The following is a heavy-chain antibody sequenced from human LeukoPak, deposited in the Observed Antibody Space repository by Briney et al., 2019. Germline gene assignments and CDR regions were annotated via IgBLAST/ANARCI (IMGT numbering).Heavy chain of an antibody. Sequence: SETLSLTCTVSGGSFSSGSYYWSWIRQPAGKGLEWIGRIYTSGSTNYNPSLKSRVTISVDTSTNQFSLKLNSVTAADTAVYYCARDETGDSYWGQGTLVTVSS. CDR3: ARDETGDSY. CDR1: GGSFSSGSYY. V-gene: IGHV4-61*02. CDR2: IYTSGST. J-gene: IGHJ4*02. D-gene: IGHD7-27*01.